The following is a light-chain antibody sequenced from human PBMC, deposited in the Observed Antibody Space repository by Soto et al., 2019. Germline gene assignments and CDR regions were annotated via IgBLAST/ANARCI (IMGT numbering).Light chain of an antibody. J-gene: IGKJ1*01. CDR1: QSISYW. V-gene: IGKV1-5*03. CDR3: QQYNNYWT. CDR2: KTS. Sequence: DIQMTQSPSTLSASVGDRVTITCRASQSISYWLAWYQQKPGKAPTLLIYKTSSLESGVPSRFSGSGSGTEFAITISSLKPDDFSTYYCQQYNNYWTFGQGTKVEIK.